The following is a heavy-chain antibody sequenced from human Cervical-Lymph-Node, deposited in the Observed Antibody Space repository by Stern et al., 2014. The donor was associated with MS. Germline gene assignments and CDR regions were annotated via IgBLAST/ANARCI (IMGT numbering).Heavy chain of an antibody. V-gene: IGHV1-2*02. D-gene: IGHD3-22*01. J-gene: IGHJ4*02. CDR3: AKELQYYDNSGYFLDY. CDR2: LNPNSGAT. CDR1: GYTFTDFY. Sequence: VQLVQSGAEVKKPGASVKVSCKASGYTFTDFYIHWVRQAPGQGLERMGWLNPNSGATDYPQKFQGRVTMTRDTSISTAYLELSWLRSDDTAVYYCAKELQYYDNSGYFLDYWGQGTLVTVSS.